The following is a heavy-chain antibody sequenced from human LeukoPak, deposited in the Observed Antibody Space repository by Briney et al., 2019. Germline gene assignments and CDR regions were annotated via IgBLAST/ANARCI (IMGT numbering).Heavy chain of an antibody. CDR3: ARDDSSGYYQDY. J-gene: IGHJ4*02. CDR2: ISSSSSYI. D-gene: IGHD3-22*01. V-gene: IGHV3-21*01. Sequence: GGSLRLCCAASGFTFSSYSMNWVRQAPGKGLEWVSSISSSSSYIYYADSVKGRFTISRDNAKNSLYLQMNSLRAEDTAVYYCARDDSSGYYQDYWGQGTLVTVSS. CDR1: GFTFSSYS.